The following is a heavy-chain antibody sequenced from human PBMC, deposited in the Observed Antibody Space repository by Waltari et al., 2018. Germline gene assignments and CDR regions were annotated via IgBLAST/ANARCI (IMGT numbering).Heavy chain of an antibody. CDR2: ISHSGVT. Sequence: QVQLHQWGAGLLKPSATLSPTCAVSGGPFTVYSWGWLRQPPGKGLEWIGEISHSGVTHYNPSLRSRVTMSVDTIKKQFSLMLTSVTAADTAVYFCARTWGNSPPLGWFDPWGRGTRVTISS. CDR3: ARTWGNSPPLGWFDP. J-gene: IGHJ5*01. D-gene: IGHD7-27*01. V-gene: IGHV4-34*01. CDR1: GGPFTVYS.